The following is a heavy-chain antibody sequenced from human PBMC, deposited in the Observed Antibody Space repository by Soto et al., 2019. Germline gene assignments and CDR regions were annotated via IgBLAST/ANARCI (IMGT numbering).Heavy chain of an antibody. V-gene: IGHV4-4*07. CDR2: IYSSGST. D-gene: IGHD3-10*01. J-gene: IGHJ4*02. CDR3: ARDYGSGSYYTFDY. Sequence: PSETLSLTCTVSGGSIIYYYWNWIRQPAGKGLEWIGRIYSSGSTNYNPSLKSRISMSIDTSKNQFSLKVRAVTAADTAVYYCARDYGSGSYYTFDYWGQGTQVTVSS. CDR1: GGSIIYYY.